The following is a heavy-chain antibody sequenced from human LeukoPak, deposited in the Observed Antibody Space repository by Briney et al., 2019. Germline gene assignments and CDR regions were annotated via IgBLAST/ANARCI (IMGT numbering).Heavy chain of an antibody. D-gene: IGHD1-26*01. V-gene: IGHV3-23*01. J-gene: IGHJ4*02. CDR2: ISTSGGKT. CDR1: GFSFSGYA. CDR3: ARGWSGTYPIDY. Sequence: GGSLRLSCAASGFSFSGYAMSWVRQAPGKGLEWVSGISTSGGKTFSADAVRGRFTISIDNSKNTLYLQMNSVRAEDTAVYYCARGWSGTYPIDYWAREPWSPSPQ.